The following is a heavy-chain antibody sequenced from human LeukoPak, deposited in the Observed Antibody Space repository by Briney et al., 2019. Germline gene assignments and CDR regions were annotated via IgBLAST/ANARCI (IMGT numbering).Heavy chain of an antibody. CDR1: GDSVSINSAA. CDR3: ARVRLELPYYYYYGMDV. J-gene: IGHJ6*02. Sequence: SQTLSLTCAISGDSVSINSAAWNWIRQSPSRGLEWLGSTYYRSKWYNDYAVSVKSRITINPDTSKNQFSLQLNSVTPEDTAVYYCARVRLELPYYYYYGMDVWGQGTTVTVSS. CDR2: TYYRSKWYN. V-gene: IGHV6-1*01. D-gene: IGHD1-7*01.